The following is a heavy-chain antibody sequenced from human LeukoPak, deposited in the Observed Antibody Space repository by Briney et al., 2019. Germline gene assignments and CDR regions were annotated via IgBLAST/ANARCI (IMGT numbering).Heavy chain of an antibody. CDR3: AKSSVSGGTAMDKDSFDY. V-gene: IGHV3-23*01. CDR1: GFTFISYA. J-gene: IGHJ4*02. Sequence: GGSLRLSCAASGFTFISYAMSWVRQAPGKGLEWVSAISGSGGSTYYADSVKGRFTISRDNSKNTLYLQMNSLRAEDTAVYYCAKSSVSGGTAMDKDSFDYWGQGTLVTVSS. CDR2: ISGSGGST. D-gene: IGHD5-18*01.